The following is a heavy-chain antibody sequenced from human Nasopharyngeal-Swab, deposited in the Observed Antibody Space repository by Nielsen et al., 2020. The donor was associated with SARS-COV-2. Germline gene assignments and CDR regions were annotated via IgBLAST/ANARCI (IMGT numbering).Heavy chain of an antibody. V-gene: IGHV3-23*01. Sequence: GGSPRLSCAASGFTFSNYAMSWVRQAPGKGLEWVSVISIGGGGTTFYADSVKGRFTISRDNSKNTLFLQMNSLRVEDTAVYYCAKPTGTPLYYYMDVWGRGTTVTVSS. D-gene: IGHD1-1*01. CDR1: GFTFSNYA. J-gene: IGHJ6*03. CDR2: ISIGGGGTT. CDR3: AKPTGTPLYYYMDV.